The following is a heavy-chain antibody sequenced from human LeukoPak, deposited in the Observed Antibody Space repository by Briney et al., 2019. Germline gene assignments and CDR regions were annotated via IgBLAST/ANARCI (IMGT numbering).Heavy chain of an antibody. Sequence: ASVKVSCKASGYTFTSYGISWVRQAPGQGLEWMGWISAYNGNTNYAQKLQGRVTMTTDTSTSTAYMELRSLRSNDTAVYYCARGDESNTYFKAYCGGDCGGLDYWGQGTLVTVSS. V-gene: IGHV1-18*01. CDR1: GYTFTSYG. J-gene: IGHJ4*02. CDR3: ARGDESNTYFKAYCGGDCGGLDY. CDR2: ISAYNGNT. D-gene: IGHD2-21*01.